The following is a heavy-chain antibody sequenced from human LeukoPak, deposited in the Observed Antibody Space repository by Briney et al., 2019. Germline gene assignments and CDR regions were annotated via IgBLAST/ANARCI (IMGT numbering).Heavy chain of an antibody. CDR2: IYYSGST. V-gene: IGHV4-59*11. J-gene: IGHJ5*02. CDR3: ARDLLAAAGQRKYNWFDP. CDR1: GGSIRSHY. Sequence: SETLSLTCTVSGGSIRSHYWSWIRQPPGKGLEWIGYIYYSGSTNYNPSLKSRVTLSVDTSKNQFSLKLSSVTAADTAVYYCARDLLAAAGQRKYNWFDPWGQGTLVTVSS. D-gene: IGHD6-13*01.